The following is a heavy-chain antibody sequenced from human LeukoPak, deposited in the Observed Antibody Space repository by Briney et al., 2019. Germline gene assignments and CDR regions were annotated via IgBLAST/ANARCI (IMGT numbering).Heavy chain of an antibody. D-gene: IGHD1-26*01. V-gene: IGHV3-7*03. CDR3: APKGKGASIDY. Sequence: TGGSLRLSCAASGFSFSDSYMSWVRLALGKGLVWVATIKPDGSETYYVDSVKGRFTISRDNSKNTLYLQMNSLRAEDTAVYYWAPKGKGASIDYWGQGTLVTVSS. J-gene: IGHJ4*02. CDR2: IKPDGSET. CDR1: GFSFSDSY.